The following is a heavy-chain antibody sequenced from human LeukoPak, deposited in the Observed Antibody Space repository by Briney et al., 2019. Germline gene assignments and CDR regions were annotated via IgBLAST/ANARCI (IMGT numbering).Heavy chain of an antibody. D-gene: IGHD3-16*01. CDR3: ARETSQKGAHYMDV. CDR1: GGSISSTSYY. CDR2: INHSGST. V-gene: IGHV4-39*07. Sequence: SETLSLTCTVSGGSISSTSYYWSWIRQPPGKGLEWIGEINHSGSTNYNPSLKSRVTISVDTSKNQFSLKLSSATAADTAVYYCARETSQKGAHYMDVWGKGTTVTISS. J-gene: IGHJ6*03.